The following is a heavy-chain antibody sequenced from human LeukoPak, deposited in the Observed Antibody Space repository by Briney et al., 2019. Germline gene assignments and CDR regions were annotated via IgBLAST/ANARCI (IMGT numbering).Heavy chain of an antibody. CDR1: GFTVSSNY. CDR2: IYSGGST. J-gene: IGHJ4*02. Sequence: GGSLRLSCAASGFTVSSNYMSWVRQAPGKGLEWVSVIYSGGSTYYADSVKGRFTISRDNSKNTLYLQMNSLRAEDTAVYYCARDLVGLSTVIYFDYWGQGTLVTVSS. D-gene: IGHD4-17*01. V-gene: IGHV3-66*01. CDR3: ARDLVGLSTVIYFDY.